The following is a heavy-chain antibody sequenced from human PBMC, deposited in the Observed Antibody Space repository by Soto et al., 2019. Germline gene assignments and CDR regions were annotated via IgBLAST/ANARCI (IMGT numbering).Heavy chain of an antibody. J-gene: IGHJ4*02. Sequence: QVQLVQSGAEVKKPGSSVKVSCKASGGTFSSYAISWVRQAPGQGLEWMGGIIPIFGTANYAQKFQGRVTITADESTSTAYMELSSLRSEDTALYYCARDTPMASNPFGVFDYWGQGTLVTVSS. CDR2: IIPIFGTA. V-gene: IGHV1-69*01. CDR1: GGTFSSYA. D-gene: IGHD3-16*01. CDR3: ARDTPMASNPFGVFDY.